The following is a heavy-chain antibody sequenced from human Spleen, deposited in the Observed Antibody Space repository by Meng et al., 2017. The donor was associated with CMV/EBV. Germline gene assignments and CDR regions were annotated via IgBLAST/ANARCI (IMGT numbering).Heavy chain of an antibody. V-gene: IGHV1-69*04. CDR3: ARPAMGNWFDP. CDR1: GDISTDNG. Sequence: SNASGDISTDNGMPWVRQAPGLELGRMGTLIPNLGTTNYAQKFQHRLTINADKSTGTVYMELSNLGSEDTAVYYCARPAMGNWFDPWGQGTLVTVSS. J-gene: IGHJ5*02. D-gene: IGHD1-26*01. CDR2: LIPNLGTT.